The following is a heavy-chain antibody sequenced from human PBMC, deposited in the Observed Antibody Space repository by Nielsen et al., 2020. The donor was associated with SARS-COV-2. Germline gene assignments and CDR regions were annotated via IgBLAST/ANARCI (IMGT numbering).Heavy chain of an antibody. D-gene: IGHD2-15*01. CDR1: GGSVSSGGYF. CDR2: INHSGST. Sequence: SETLSLTCTVSGGSVSSGGYFWSWIRQPPGKGLEWIGEINHSGSTNYNPSLKSRVTISVDTSKNQFSLKLSSVTAADTAVYYCARAPLPYCSGGTCYSKNWFDPWGQGTLVTVSS. J-gene: IGHJ5*02. CDR3: ARAPLPYCSGGTCYSKNWFDP. V-gene: IGHV4-61*08.